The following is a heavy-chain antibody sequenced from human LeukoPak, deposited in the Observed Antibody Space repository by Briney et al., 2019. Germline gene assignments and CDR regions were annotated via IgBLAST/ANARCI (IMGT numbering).Heavy chain of an antibody. D-gene: IGHD4-23*01. CDR1: GCTFSSYA. CDR2: INPIFGTA. J-gene: IGHJ3*02. CDR3: ARPKSVYGGYVACDI. Sequence: GASVKVSCKASGCTFSSYAMHWVRQAPGQGLEWMGGINPIFGTANYAQKFQGRVTITANEATSTVYMELSSLRADDTAVYCCARPKSVYGGYVACDIWGQGTMVTVS. V-gene: IGHV1-69*13.